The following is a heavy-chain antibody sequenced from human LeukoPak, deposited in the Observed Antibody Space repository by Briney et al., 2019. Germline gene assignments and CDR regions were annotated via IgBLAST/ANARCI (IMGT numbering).Heavy chain of an antibody. V-gene: IGHV4-39*02. CDR1: GGPISSSSYY. Sequence: SETLSLTCTVSGGPISSSSYYWGWIRQPPGKGLEWIGSIYYSGSTYYNPSLKSRVTISVDTSKNQFSLKLGSVTAADTAVYYCARDECSGGSCYTGDYYYYMDVWGKGTTVTVSS. CDR3: ARDECSGGSCYTGDYYYYMDV. J-gene: IGHJ6*03. D-gene: IGHD2-15*01. CDR2: IYYSGST.